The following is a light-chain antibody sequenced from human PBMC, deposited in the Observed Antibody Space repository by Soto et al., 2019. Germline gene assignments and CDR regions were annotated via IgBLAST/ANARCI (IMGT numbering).Light chain of an antibody. CDR1: SSNIGAGYD. CDR3: QSYDSSLSGPWV. CDR2: SNN. J-gene: IGLJ3*02. V-gene: IGLV1-40*01. Sequence: QSVLTQPPSVSGAPGQRVTISCTGSSSNIGAGYDVHWYQQVPGTAPRLLIYSNNNRPSGVPYRFSGSKSGTSASLAITGLQAEDEADYYCQSYDSSLSGPWVFGGGTKLTVL.